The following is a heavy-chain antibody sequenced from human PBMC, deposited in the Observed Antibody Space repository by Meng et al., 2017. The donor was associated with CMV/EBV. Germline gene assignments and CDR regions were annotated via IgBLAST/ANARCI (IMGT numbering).Heavy chain of an antibody. Sequence: SETLSLTCTVSGGSISSSSYYWGWIRQPPGKGLEWIGSIYYSGSTYYNPSLKSRVTISVDTSENQFSLKLSSVTAADTAVYYCARTNGPWTAMADYWGQGTLVTVSS. J-gene: IGHJ4*02. CDR1: GGSISSSSYY. CDR3: ARTNGPWTAMADY. D-gene: IGHD5-18*01. CDR2: IYYSGST. V-gene: IGHV4-39*07.